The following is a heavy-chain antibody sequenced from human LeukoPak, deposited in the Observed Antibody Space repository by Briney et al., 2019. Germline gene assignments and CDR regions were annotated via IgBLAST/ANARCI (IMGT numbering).Heavy chain of an antibody. Sequence: GGSLRLSCAASGFTFSSYGMSWVRQAPGKGLEWVSAISGSGGSTYYEDSVKGRFTISRDNSKNTLYLQMNSLRAEDTAVYYCAKQKGRGLRYFDLWGRGTLVTVSS. CDR2: ISGSGGST. D-gene: IGHD1-26*01. V-gene: IGHV3-23*01. J-gene: IGHJ2*01. CDR1: GFTFSSYG. CDR3: AKQKGRGLRYFDL.